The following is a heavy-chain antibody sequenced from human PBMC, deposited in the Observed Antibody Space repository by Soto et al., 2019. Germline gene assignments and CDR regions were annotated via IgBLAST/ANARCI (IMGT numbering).Heavy chain of an antibody. CDR1: GFSLSTSGVG. CDR3: AHSLDDYDSSGIPFDY. J-gene: IGHJ4*02. Sequence: QITLKESGPTLVKPTQTLTLTCTFSGFSLSTSGVGVGWIRQPPGKALEWLALIYWDDDKRYSPSLKSRLTNPQDTSKNQLVLTMTNMDPVDTATYYCAHSLDDYDSSGIPFDYWGQGTLVTVSS. D-gene: IGHD3-22*01. CDR2: IYWDDDK. V-gene: IGHV2-5*02.